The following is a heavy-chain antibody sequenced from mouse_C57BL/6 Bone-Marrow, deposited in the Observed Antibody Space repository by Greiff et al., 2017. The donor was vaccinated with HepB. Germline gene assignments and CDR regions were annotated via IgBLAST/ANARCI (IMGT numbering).Heavy chain of an antibody. J-gene: IGHJ1*03. CDR1: GYAFSSSW. Sequence: QVQLKQSGPELVKPGASVKISCKASGYAFSSSWMNWVKQRPGKGLEWIGRIYPGDGDTNYNGKFKGKATLTADKSSSTAYMQLSSLTSEDSAVYFCARPVDRYFDVWGTGTTVTVSS. CDR3: ARPVDRYFDV. CDR2: IYPGDGDT. V-gene: IGHV1-82*01.